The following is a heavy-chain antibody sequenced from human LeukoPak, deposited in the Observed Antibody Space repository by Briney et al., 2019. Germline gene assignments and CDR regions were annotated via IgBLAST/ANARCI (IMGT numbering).Heavy chain of an antibody. CDR1: GFTFDDYA. D-gene: IGHD3-22*01. CDR2: ISWNSGSI. V-gene: IGHV3-9*01. Sequence: GRSLRLSCAASGFTFDDYAMHWVRQAPGKGLEWVSDISWNSGSIGYADSVKGRFTISRDNAKNSLYLQMNSLRAEDTAVYYCARDPTYYYDISAFDIWGQGTMVTVSS. CDR3: ARDPTYYYDISAFDI. J-gene: IGHJ3*02.